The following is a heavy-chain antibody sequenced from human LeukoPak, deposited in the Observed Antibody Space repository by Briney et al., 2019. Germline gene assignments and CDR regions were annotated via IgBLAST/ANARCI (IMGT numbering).Heavy chain of an antibody. Sequence: GGSLRLSCAASGFTFSSYAMSWVRQAPGKGLERVSTISGSDDSTYYADSVKGRFTISRDNSKNTLYLQMNSLRAEDTAVYYCAKDRTIDYYDSSGYYTNFDYWGQGTLVTVSS. J-gene: IGHJ4*02. D-gene: IGHD3-22*01. V-gene: IGHV3-23*01. CDR2: ISGSDDST. CDR1: GFTFSSYA. CDR3: AKDRTIDYYDSSGYYTNFDY.